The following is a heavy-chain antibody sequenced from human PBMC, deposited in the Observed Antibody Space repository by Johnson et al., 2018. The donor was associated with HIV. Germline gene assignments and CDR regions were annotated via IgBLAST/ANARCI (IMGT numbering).Heavy chain of an antibody. V-gene: IGHV3-30-3*01. D-gene: IGHD6-13*01. CDR3: ARDWGFDDSSWPMEMGGAVDI. CDR2: ISYDGSNK. J-gene: IGHJ3*02. CDR1: GFTFSSYA. Sequence: QVQLVESGGGVVQPGRSLRLSCAASGFTFSSYAMHWVRQAPGKGLEWVAVISYDGSNKYYADSVQGRFTISRDNSKNTVYLEMNSLRAEDTAVYYCARDWGFDDSSWPMEMGGAVDIWGQVTMVTVSS.